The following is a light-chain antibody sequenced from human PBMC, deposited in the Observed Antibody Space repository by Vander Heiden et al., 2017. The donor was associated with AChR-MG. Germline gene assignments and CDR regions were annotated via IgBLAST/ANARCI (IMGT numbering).Light chain of an antibody. CDR1: QSISSY. CDR3: QQSYSTPLT. Sequence: DIQMTQSPSSLSASVGDRVTITCRASQSISSYLNWYQQKPGKAPKLLIYAASSLQSGVPPRFSGSGSGTDFTLTISSLQPEDFATYYCQQSYSTPLTFDGGTKVEIK. J-gene: IGKJ4*01. CDR2: AAS. V-gene: IGKV1-39*01.